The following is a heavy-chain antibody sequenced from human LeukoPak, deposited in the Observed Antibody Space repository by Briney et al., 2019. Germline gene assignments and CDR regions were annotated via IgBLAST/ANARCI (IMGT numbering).Heavy chain of an antibody. CDR3: ARGLTAVAATYFDY. V-gene: IGHV1-69*02. CDR2: IIPILGIA. J-gene: IGHJ4*02. CDR1: GGTFSSYT. Sequence: SVKVSFKASGGTFSSYTISWVRQAPGQGLEWMGRIIPILGIANYAQKFQGRVTITADKSTSTAYMELSSLRSEDTAVYYCARGLTAVAATYFDYWGQGTLVTVSS. D-gene: IGHD6-19*01.